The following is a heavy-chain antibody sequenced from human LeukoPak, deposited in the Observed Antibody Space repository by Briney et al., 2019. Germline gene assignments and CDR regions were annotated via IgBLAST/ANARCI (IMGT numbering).Heavy chain of an antibody. Sequence: GGSLRLSCAASGFTFDDYAMHWVRQAPGKGLEWVSGISWNSGSIGYADSLKGRFTISRDNAKNSLYLQMNSLRAEDTALYYCAKDVYGGGSHIVFDQWGQGTLVTVPS. CDR2: ISWNSGSI. CDR1: GFTFDDYA. V-gene: IGHV3-9*01. D-gene: IGHD2-15*01. CDR3: AKDVYGGGSHIVFDQ. J-gene: IGHJ4*02.